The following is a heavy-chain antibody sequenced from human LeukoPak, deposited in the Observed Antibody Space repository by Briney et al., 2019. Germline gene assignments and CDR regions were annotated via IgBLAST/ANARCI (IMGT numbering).Heavy chain of an antibody. Sequence: ASVKVSCKASGYTFTSYDINWVRQATGQGLEWMGWMNSNSGNTGYAQKFQGRVTMTRNTSISTAYMELSSMRSEDTAVYYCARKIGTYCSGGSSHLNWFDPWGQGTLVTVSS. J-gene: IGHJ5*02. CDR1: GYTFTSYD. CDR3: ARKIGTYCSGGSSHLNWFDP. V-gene: IGHV1-8*01. CDR2: MNSNSGNT. D-gene: IGHD2-15*01.